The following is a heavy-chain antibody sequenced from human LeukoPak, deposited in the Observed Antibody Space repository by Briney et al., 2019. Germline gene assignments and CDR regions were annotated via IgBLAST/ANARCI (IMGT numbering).Heavy chain of an antibody. V-gene: IGHV3-48*03. Sequence: PGGSLRLYCAASGFTFSSYEMNWVRQAPGKGLEWVSYISSSGSTIYYADSVKGRFTISRDNAKNSLYLQMNSLRAEDTAVYYCARSSGWYYFDYWGQGTLVTVSS. J-gene: IGHJ4*02. CDR1: GFTFSSYE. CDR2: ISSSGSTI. D-gene: IGHD6-19*01. CDR3: ARSSGWYYFDY.